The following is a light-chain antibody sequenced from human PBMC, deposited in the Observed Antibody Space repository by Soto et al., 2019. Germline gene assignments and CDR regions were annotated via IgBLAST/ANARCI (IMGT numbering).Light chain of an antibody. J-gene: IGLJ1*01. Sequence: QSVLTQPASVSGSPGQSITISCTGTSSDVGSYNLVSWYQQHPGKAPKLMIYEGSKRPSGVSNRFSGSKSGNTASLTISGLQAEDEAAYYCCSYAGSRRVFGTGTKVTDL. V-gene: IGLV2-23*01. CDR3: CSYAGSRRV. CDR1: SSDVGSYNL. CDR2: EGS.